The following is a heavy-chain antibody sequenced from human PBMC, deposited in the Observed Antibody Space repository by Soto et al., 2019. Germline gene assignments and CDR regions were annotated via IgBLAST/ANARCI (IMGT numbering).Heavy chain of an antibody. CDR1: GFNFGDYA. CDR2: IRSKAYGGTT. D-gene: IGHD6-13*01. CDR3: TRRGSTSSSSWYYP. J-gene: IGHJ5*02. Sequence: HPGGSLRLSCTASGFNFGDYAMSWFRQAPGNGLEWVGFIRSKAYGGTTEYAASVKGKFTISRDDCKSIAYLQMNSLKTEDTAVYYFTRRGSTSSSSWYYPWGQGTLVTSPQ. V-gene: IGHV3-49*03.